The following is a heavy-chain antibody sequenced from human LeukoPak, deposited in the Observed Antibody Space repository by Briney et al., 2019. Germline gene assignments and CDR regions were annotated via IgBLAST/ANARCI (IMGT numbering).Heavy chain of an antibody. CDR1: GFTFDDYA. CDR3: EKDGYSSSFSPPSFDP. D-gene: IGHD6-6*01. V-gene: IGHV3-9*01. J-gene: IGHJ5*02. Sequence: PGGSLRLSCAASGFTFDDYAMHWVRQAPGKGLEWVSGISWNSGSIGYADSVKGRLTISRDNAKNSLYLQMNSLRAEDTALYYCEKDGYSSSFSPPSFDPWGQGTLVTV. CDR2: ISWNSGSI.